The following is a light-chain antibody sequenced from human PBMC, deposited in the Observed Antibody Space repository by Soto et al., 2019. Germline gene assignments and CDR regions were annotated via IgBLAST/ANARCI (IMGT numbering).Light chain of an antibody. CDR2: DAA. V-gene: IGKV1-9*01. Sequence: IQLTQSPSSLSASVGDRVTITCRASPAIASFLAWYQQKPGTAPKLLIYDAATLQSGVPSRFSGSRSGTEYTLTIGSLQPEDFATYYCQRYNDYQYIFGQGTKLEIK. CDR3: QRYNDYQYI. J-gene: IGKJ2*01. CDR1: PAIASF.